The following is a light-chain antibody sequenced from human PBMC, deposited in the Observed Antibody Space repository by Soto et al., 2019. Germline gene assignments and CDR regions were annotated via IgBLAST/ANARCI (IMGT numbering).Light chain of an antibody. CDR3: QQSYSTPLT. J-gene: IGKJ4*01. Sequence: DIQMTQSPSSLSASVGDRVTITCRASQSISSYLNWYQQKPGKAPKLLIYAASSLQSGVPSRFSGSGSGTDFTLTISSLQPEDFATYYCQQSYSTPLTFGGGTGVDIK. CDR1: QSISSY. V-gene: IGKV1-39*01. CDR2: AAS.